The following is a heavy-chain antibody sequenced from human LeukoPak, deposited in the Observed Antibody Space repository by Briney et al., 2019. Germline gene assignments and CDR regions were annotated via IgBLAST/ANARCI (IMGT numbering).Heavy chain of an antibody. CDR3: AKAPVTTCRGAFCYPFDY. Sequence: GGSLRLSCAASGFTFSSYSMNWVRQAPGKGLEWVSYISSSTSTIYYADSVKGRFTISRDSSKNTLFLQMNRLRPEDAAVYYCAKAPVTTCRGAFCYPFDYWGLGTLVTVSS. V-gene: IGHV3-48*01. D-gene: IGHD2-15*01. CDR1: GFTFSSYS. J-gene: IGHJ4*02. CDR2: ISSSTSTI.